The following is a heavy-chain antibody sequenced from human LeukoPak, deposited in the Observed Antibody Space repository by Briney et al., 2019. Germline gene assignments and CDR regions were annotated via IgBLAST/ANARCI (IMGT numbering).Heavy chain of an antibody. D-gene: IGHD6-19*01. CDR2: ISSSGSTI. V-gene: IGHV3-48*03. CDR3: ARASFTGYSSGLVDY. CDR1: GFTFISYE. J-gene: IGHJ4*02. Sequence: PGGSLRLSCAASGFTFISYELNWVRQAPGKGLEWVSYISSSGSTIYYVDSVKGRFTISRDNTKNSLYLQMNSLRAEDTAVYYCARASFTGYSSGLVDYWGQGTLVTVSS.